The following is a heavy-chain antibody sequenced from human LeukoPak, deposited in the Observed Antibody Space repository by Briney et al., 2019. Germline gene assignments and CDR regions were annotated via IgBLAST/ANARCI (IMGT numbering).Heavy chain of an antibody. J-gene: IGHJ4*02. Sequence: GGSLRLSCAASGFTFSDYYMSWIRQAPGKGLEWVSYISSSGSTIYYADSVKGRFTISRDNAKNSLYLQMNSLKTEDTAVYYCTTFYHEYSPYWGRGTLVTVSS. CDR3: TTFYHEYSPY. D-gene: IGHD2/OR15-2a*01. CDR1: GFTFSDYY. CDR2: ISSSGSTI. V-gene: IGHV3-11*01.